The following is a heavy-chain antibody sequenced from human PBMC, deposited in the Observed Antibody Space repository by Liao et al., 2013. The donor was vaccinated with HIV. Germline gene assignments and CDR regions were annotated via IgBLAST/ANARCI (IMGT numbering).Heavy chain of an antibody. CDR1: GGSFSGYY. J-gene: IGHJ4*02. D-gene: IGHD1-26*01. V-gene: IGHV4-34*01. CDR3: ARDKWDYYFDS. CDR2: IYSGT. Sequence: QVQLQQWGAGLLKPSETLSLTCAVYGGSFSGYYWSWIRQTPREGAVEWIGSIYSGTYYNASLGSRVTISVDTAKSQFFLSLKSVTVADTAVYYCARDKWDYYFDSWGQGLPVTVSS.